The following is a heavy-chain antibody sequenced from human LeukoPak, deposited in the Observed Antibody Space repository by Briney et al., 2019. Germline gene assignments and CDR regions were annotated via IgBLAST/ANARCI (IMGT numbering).Heavy chain of an antibody. D-gene: IGHD6-13*01. CDR3: ARDLDKQLVLFSDY. V-gene: IGHV3-7*01. Sequence: GGSLRLSCAASGFTFSSYWMSWVRQAPGKGLEWVANIKQDGSEKYYVDSVKGRFTISRDNAKNSLYLQMNSLRAEDTAVYYCARDLDKQLVLFSDYWGQGTLVTVSS. CDR1: GFTFSSYW. CDR2: IKQDGSEK. J-gene: IGHJ4*02.